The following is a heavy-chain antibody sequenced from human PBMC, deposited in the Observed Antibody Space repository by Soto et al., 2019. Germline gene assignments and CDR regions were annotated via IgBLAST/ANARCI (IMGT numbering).Heavy chain of an antibody. CDR3: ATSRKYYYDSSGPDAFDV. D-gene: IGHD3-22*01. J-gene: IGHJ3*01. Sequence: ASLKVSWKSCGYAFTGYYMHWVRQAPGQGPEWMGWINPNSGGTDYAQKFQGWVTMTRDTSISTAYMELSRLRSDDTAVYYCATSRKYYYDSSGPDAFDVWGQGTMVTVSS. CDR1: GYAFTGYY. V-gene: IGHV1-2*04. CDR2: INPNSGGT.